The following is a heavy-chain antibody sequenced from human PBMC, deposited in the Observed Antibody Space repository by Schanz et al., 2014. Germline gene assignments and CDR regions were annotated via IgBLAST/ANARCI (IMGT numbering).Heavy chain of an antibody. D-gene: IGHD6-13*01. CDR2: IKQDGSDK. J-gene: IGHJ4*02. CDR3: AKEKEEVAADGSFFDY. Sequence: EVQLVESGGGLVQPGGSLRLSCAASGFIFSNSWMSWVRQAPGKGLEWVANIKQDGSDKHYVDSVKGRFTISRDNSKNTVNLQMNSLRAEDTAVYYCAKEKEEVAADGSFFDYWGQGSLVTVSS. V-gene: IGHV3-7*01. CDR1: GFIFSNSW.